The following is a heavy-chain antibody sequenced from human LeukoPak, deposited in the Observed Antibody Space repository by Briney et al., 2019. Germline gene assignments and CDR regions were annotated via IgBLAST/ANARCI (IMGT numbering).Heavy chain of an antibody. J-gene: IGHJ5*02. V-gene: IGHV4-39*01. CDR1: GGSTSSSSYY. D-gene: IGHD5-18*01. CDR3: ARGIQLWLSNWFDP. Sequence: PSETLSLXCTVSGGSTSSSSYYWGWNRQPPGKGLEWIGSIYYSGITYYNPSLKSRVTISVDTSKNQFSLKLSSVTAADTAVYYCARGIQLWLSNWFDPWGQGTLVTVSS. CDR2: IYYSGIT.